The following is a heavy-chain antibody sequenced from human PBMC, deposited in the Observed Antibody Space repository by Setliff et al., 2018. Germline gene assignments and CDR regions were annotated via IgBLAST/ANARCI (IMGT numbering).Heavy chain of an antibody. CDR2: IQKRGSTTT. V-gene: IGHV4-59*01. Sequence: SETLSLTCIVSGDSISGYFWSWIRQAPGKGLEWIGYIQKRGSTTTKYNPSLGSRISMSLDTSKNQFSLQLSSVSDGDTAVYYCARDQFSSGWYGPPESYFDCWGQGILVTVSS. D-gene: IGHD6-19*01. CDR3: ARDQFSSGWYGPPESYFDC. J-gene: IGHJ4*02. CDR1: GDSISGYF.